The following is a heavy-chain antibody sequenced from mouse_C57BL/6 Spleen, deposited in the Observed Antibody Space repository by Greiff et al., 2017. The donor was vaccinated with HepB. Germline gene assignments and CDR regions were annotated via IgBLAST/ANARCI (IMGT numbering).Heavy chain of an antibody. CDR3: TREGDWYYAMDY. CDR1: GYTFTDYE. CDR2: IDPETGGT. V-gene: IGHV1-15*01. J-gene: IGHJ4*01. D-gene: IGHD3-3*01. Sequence: QVQLQQSGAELVRPGASVTLSCKASGYTFTDYEMHWVKQTPVHGLEWIGAIDPETGGTAYNQKFKGKAILTADKSSSTAYVELRSLTSEDSAVYYCTREGDWYYAMDYWGQGTSVTVSS.